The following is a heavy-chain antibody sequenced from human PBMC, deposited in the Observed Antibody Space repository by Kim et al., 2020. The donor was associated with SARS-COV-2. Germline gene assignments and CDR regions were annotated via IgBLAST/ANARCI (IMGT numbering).Heavy chain of an antibody. V-gene: IGHV3-15*01. CDR2: IKSKTDGRTS. D-gene: IGHD5-12*01. Sequence: GGSLRLSCAASGFTFSSAWMSWVRQAPGKGLEWVGRIKSKTDGRTSDYAAPVKDSFTHLRDDSKNALYMQMNSLKTEDTSVYYCTKESGYDEFDYWGQGTLVTVPS. CDR3: TKESGYDEFDY. J-gene: IGHJ4*02. CDR1: GFTFSSAW.